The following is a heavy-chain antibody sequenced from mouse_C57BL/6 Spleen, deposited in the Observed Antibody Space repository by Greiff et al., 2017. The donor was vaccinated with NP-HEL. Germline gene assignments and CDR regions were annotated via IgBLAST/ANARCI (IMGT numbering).Heavy chain of an antibody. Sequence: QVQLQQPGTELVKPGASVKLSCKASGYTFTSYWMHWVKQRPGQGLEWIGNINPSNGGTNYNEKFKSKATLTVDKSSSTAYMQLSSLTSEYSAVYYCAREGPSYSGSWFAYWGQGTLVTVSA. CDR2: INPSNGGT. V-gene: IGHV1-53*01. CDR1: GYTFTSYW. J-gene: IGHJ3*01. CDR3: AREGPSYSGSWFAY. D-gene: IGHD3-3*01.